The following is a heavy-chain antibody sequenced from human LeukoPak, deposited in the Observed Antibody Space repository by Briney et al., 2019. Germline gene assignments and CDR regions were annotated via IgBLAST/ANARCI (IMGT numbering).Heavy chain of an antibody. Sequence: GGSLRLSCAASGFTFSSYAMSWVRQAPGKGLGGVSAISGSGGSTYYADSVKGRFTISRDNSKNTLYLQMNSLRAEDADVYYCAKDSSGWYGFDYWGQGTLVTVSS. D-gene: IGHD6-19*01. CDR1: GFTFSSYA. V-gene: IGHV3-23*01. CDR3: AKDSSGWYGFDY. J-gene: IGHJ4*01. CDR2: ISGSGGST.